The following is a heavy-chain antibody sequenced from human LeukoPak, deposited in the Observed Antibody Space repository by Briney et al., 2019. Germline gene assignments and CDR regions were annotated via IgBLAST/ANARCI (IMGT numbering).Heavy chain of an antibody. V-gene: IGHV4-39*07. J-gene: IGHJ5*02. CDR2: IYYSGST. CDR1: GGSISSSSYY. Sequence: PSETLSLTCTVSGGSISSSSYYWGWIRQPPGKGLEWIGSIYYSGSTYYNPSLKSRVTISVDTSKNQFSLKLSSVTAADTAVYYCARVRIAVAGTGWFDPWGQGTLVTVSS. D-gene: IGHD6-13*01. CDR3: ARVRIAVAGTGWFDP.